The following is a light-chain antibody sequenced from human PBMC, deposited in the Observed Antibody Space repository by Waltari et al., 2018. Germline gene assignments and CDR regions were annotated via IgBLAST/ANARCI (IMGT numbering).Light chain of an antibody. V-gene: IGKV2-28*01. CDR3: MQTLQTAFT. J-gene: IGKJ4*01. Sequence: DIVMTQSPLSLPVIPGEPDSISCRSSQSLLYTNGYNYLDWYLQKPGQSPQLLIYLGSNRASGVPDRFSGSGSGTDFTLKISRVEAEDVGVYYCMQTLQTAFTFGGGTKVEIK. CDR2: LGS. CDR1: QSLLYTNGYNY.